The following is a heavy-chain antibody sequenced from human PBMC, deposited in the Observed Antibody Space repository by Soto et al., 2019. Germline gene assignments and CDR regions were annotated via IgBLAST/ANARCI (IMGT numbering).Heavy chain of an antibody. V-gene: IGHV3-30*18. CDR2: ISYDGSNK. CDR1: GFTFSSYG. Sequence: QVQLVESGGGVVQPGRSLRLSCAASGFTFSSYGMHWVRQAPGKGLEWVAVISYDGSNKYYADSVKGRFTISRDNSKNTLYLQMNSLRAEDTAVYYCAKDLTEYSSGHPWGQVTLVTVSS. J-gene: IGHJ5*02. D-gene: IGHD6-19*01. CDR3: AKDLTEYSSGHP.